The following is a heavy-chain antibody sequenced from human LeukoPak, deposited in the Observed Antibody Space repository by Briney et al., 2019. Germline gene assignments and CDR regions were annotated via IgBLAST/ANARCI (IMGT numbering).Heavy chain of an antibody. CDR3: ARHAPPILLWFGESGDYGNYYYGMDV. D-gene: IGHD3-10*01. V-gene: IGHV4-39*01. CDR2: IYDSGST. CDR1: GGSIRSSYYY. Sequence: PSETLSLTCTVSGGSIRSSYYYWGWIRQPPGKGLEWIGSIYDSGSTYYNPSLKSRVTISVDTSKNQFSLKLNSVTAADTAMYYCARHAPPILLWFGESGDYGNYYYGMDVWGQGTTVAVSS. J-gene: IGHJ6*02.